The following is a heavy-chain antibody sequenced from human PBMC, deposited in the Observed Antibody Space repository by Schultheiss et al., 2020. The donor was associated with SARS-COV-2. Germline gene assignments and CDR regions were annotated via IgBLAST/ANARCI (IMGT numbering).Heavy chain of an antibody. D-gene: IGHD6-19*01. V-gene: IGHV4-38-2*01. J-gene: IGHJ4*02. CDR2: IYHSGST. CDR3: ASVGSSGWPFDD. Sequence: SETLSLTCAVSGYSISSGYYWGWIRQPPGKGLEWIGEIYHSGSTNYNPYLKSRVTMSVDTSKNQFSVKLTSVTAADTAMYFCASVGSSGWPFDDWGQGTVVTVSS. CDR1: GYSISSGYY.